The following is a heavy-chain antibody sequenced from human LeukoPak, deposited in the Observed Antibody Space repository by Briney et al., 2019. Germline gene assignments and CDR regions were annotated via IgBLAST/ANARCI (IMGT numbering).Heavy chain of an antibody. D-gene: IGHD4-17*01. CDR1: GGSISSYY. CDR3: AKDLWYGDYNPVTRVP. Sequence: SETLSLTCTVSGGSISSYYWSWIRQPPGKGLEWIGYIYYSGTTNYNPSLKSRVTISVDTSKNQFSLKLSSVTAADTAVYYCAKDLWYGDYNPVTRVPWGQGTLVTVSS. J-gene: IGHJ4*02. V-gene: IGHV4-59*01. CDR2: IYYSGTT.